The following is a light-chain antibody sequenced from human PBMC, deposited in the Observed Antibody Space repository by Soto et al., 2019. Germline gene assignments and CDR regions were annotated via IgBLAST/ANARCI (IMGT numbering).Light chain of an antibody. CDR1: QSVSSSF. J-gene: IGKJ5*01. CDR3: QHYVSPPIT. Sequence: EIVLTQSPGTLSLSPGERATLSCRASQSVSSSFLAWYQQKVGQAPRLLIYGASSRATGIPARFSGSGSGTDFTLTISRLEPEDFAVYYCQHYVSPPITFGQGTRLEIK. CDR2: GAS. V-gene: IGKV3-20*01.